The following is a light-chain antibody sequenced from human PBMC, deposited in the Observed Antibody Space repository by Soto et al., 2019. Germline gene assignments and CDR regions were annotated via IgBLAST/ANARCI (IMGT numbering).Light chain of an antibody. CDR2: DAS. CDR3: QQRSNWLT. Sequence: EIVLTQSPVTLSLSPGERATLSCRASQSVSSYLAWYQQQPGQAPRLLIYDASNRATGIPARFSGSGSGTDFPLTSSSLAPEDFAVYYCQQRSNWLTFGGGTKVEIK. CDR1: QSVSSY. V-gene: IGKV3-11*01. J-gene: IGKJ4*01.